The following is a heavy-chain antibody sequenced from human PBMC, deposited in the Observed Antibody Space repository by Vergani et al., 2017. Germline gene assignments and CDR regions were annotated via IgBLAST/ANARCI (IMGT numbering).Heavy chain of an antibody. CDR2: IRYDGSNE. V-gene: IGHV3-30*02. J-gene: IGHJ4*02. CDR1: GFTFSSYG. CDR3: WAAAMATHGYFDY. D-gene: IGHD5-18*01. Sequence: VQMVESGGGLVKPGGSLRLSCVASGFTFSSYGMHWVRQAPGKGLEWVAFIRYDGSNEYYADSVKGRFTISRDNSKNTLYLQMNSLRAEDTAVYYCWAAAMATHGYFDYWGQGTLVTVSS.